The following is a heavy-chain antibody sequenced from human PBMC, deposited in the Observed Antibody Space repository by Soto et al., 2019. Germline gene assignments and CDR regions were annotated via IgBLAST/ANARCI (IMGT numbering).Heavy chain of an antibody. CDR1: GFTFTSSA. V-gene: IGHV1-58*01. J-gene: IGHJ4*02. Sequence: ASVKVSCKASGFTFTSSAVQWVRQARGQRLEWIGWIVVGSGNTNYAQKFQERVTITRDMSTSTAYMELSSLRSEDTAVYYCAKSPTITFDWLLSPFDFWGQGSLVTVSS. D-gene: IGHD3-9*01. CDR2: IVVGSGNT. CDR3: AKSPTITFDWLLSPFDF.